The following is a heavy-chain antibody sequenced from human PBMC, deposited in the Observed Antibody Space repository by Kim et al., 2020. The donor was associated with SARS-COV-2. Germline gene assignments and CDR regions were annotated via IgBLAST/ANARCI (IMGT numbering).Heavy chain of an antibody. CDR3: ARGGNFIVGATDFDY. V-gene: IGHV1-8*01. Sequence: RKFQGRGTMTRNTSVSTAYMELSSLRSEDTAVYYCARGGNFIVGATDFDYWGQGTLVTVSS. D-gene: IGHD1-26*01. J-gene: IGHJ4*02.